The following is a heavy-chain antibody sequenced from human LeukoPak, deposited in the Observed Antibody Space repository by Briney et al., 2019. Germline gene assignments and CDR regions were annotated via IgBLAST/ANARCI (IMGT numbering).Heavy chain of an antibody. Sequence: GGSLRLSCAASGFTFSSYAMHWVRQAPGKGLEWVAVISYDGSNKYYADSVKGRFTISRDNSKNTLYLQMNSLRAEDTAVYYCARDSALSPDYWGQGTLVTVSS. CDR3: ARDSALSPDY. CDR1: GFTFSSYA. CDR2: ISYDGSNK. J-gene: IGHJ4*02. V-gene: IGHV3-30-3*01.